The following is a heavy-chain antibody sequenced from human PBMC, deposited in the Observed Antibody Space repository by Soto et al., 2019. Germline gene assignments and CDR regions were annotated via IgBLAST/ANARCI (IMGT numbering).Heavy chain of an antibody. CDR2: INPNSGGT. J-gene: IGHJ6*02. CDR1: GFTFSAYY. D-gene: IGHD2-2*01. Sequence: QVQLVQSGAEVKKPGASVKVSCKASGFTFSAYYIYWVRQAPGQGLEWIGWINPNSGGTNNAQKFQGRVTMTRDTSTSTASMELSTLISDDRAVYFCARSILDNYSSSWRPAYNGRDVWAKGPRSPSP. CDR3: ARSILDNYSSSWRPAYNGRDV. V-gene: IGHV1-2*02.